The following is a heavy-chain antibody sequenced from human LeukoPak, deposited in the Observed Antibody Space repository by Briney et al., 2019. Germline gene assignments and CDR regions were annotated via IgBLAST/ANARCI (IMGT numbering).Heavy chain of an antibody. CDR3: ARLKSGWYYGMDV. CDR1: GFTFTSYA. J-gene: IGHJ6*02. CDR2: MKVDGSDI. Sequence: GGSLRLSCAASGFTFTSYAMHWVRQAPGKGLEWVANMKVDGSDIHYVDSVKGRFTISRDNAKNSLYLQMNSLRAEDTAVYYCARLKSGWYYGMDVWGQGTTVTVSS. V-gene: IGHV3-7*03. D-gene: IGHD5-24*01.